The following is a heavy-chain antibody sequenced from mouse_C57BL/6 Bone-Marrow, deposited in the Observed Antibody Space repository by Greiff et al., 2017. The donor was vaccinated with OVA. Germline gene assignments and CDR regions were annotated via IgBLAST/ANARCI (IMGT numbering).Heavy chain of an antibody. CDR3: ARDYYGSSYGWYFDV. J-gene: IGHJ1*03. D-gene: IGHD1-1*01. CDR2: IDPEDGET. CDR1: GFNIKDYY. Sequence: EVQRVESGAELVKPGASVKLSCTASGFNIKDYYMHWVKQRTEHGLEWIGRIDPEDGETKYAPKFQGKATITADTSSNTAYLQLSSLTSEDTAVYYCARDYYGSSYGWYFDVWGTGTTVTVSS. V-gene: IGHV14-2*01.